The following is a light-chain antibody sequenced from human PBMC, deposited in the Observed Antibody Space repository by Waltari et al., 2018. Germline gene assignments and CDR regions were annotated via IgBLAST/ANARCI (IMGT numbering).Light chain of an antibody. CDR1: QSLVHRDGNTY. Sequence: DVVMTQSPLTLPVTLGQPASISCRSRQSLVHRDGNTYFNWFQHRPGQSPRCLIYKVSNRASGVPDRFSGSGSGTDFTLKISRVEAEDVGVYYCMQGTHWPLYTFGQGTKLEIK. J-gene: IGKJ2*01. CDR2: KVS. V-gene: IGKV2-30*02. CDR3: MQGTHWPLYT.